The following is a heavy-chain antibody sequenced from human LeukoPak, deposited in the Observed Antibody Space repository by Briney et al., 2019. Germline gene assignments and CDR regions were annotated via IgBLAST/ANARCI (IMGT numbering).Heavy chain of an antibody. V-gene: IGHV3-43*01. J-gene: IGHJ4*02. CDR3: AKDGKNYFDY. CDR1: GFTFDHYS. Sequence: GGSLRLSCAASGFTFDHYSMHWVRQAPGKGLEWVSLISWDDGSTYYADSVKGRFTISRDNSKNSLSLQMNSLRAEDTALYYCAKDGKNYFDYWGQGTLVTVSS. CDR2: ISWDDGST.